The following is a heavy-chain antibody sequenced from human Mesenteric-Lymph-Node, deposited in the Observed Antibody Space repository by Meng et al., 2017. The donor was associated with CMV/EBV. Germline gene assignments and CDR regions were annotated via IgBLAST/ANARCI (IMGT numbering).Heavy chain of an antibody. D-gene: IGHD2-2*01. V-gene: IGHV3-21*01. Sequence: GESLKISCAASGFTFSSYSMNWVRQAPGKGLEWVSSISSSSSYIYYADSVKGRFTISRDNAKNSLYLKMNSLRAEDTAVYYCASFIVVVPAAEDDYWGQGTLVTVSS. CDR1: GFTFSSYS. CDR3: ASFIVVVPAAEDDY. CDR2: ISSSSSYI. J-gene: IGHJ4*02.